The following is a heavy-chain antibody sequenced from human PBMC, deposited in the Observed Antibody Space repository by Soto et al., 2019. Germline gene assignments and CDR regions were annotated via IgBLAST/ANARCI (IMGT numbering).Heavy chain of an antibody. CDR1: GYTFTSYG. V-gene: IGHV1-18*01. Sequence: QVQLVQSGAEVKKPGASVKVSCKASGYTFTSYGISWVRQAPGQGLEWMGWISAYNGNTNYAQKLQGRVTRTTDTSTSTAAMELRSLRSDDAAVYYCARDWTYYCGSGSYSNFDYWGQGTLVTVSS. D-gene: IGHD3-10*01. J-gene: IGHJ4*02. CDR3: ARDWTYYCGSGSYSNFDY. CDR2: ISAYNGNT.